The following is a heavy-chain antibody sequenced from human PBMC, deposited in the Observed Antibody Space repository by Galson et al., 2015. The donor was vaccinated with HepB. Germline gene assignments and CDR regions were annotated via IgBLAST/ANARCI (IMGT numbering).Heavy chain of an antibody. Sequence: SLRLSCAASGFTFSDYYVSWIRQAPGKGLEWISYISGSTIYTNYAGSVKGRFTIFRDNAKNSLWLQMNSLRAEDTAVYYCARDSISGPHYFDSWGQGTLVTVSS. J-gene: IGHJ4*02. CDR2: ISGSTIYT. CDR1: GFTFSDYY. V-gene: IGHV3-11*05. D-gene: IGHD1-14*01. CDR3: ARDSISGPHYFDS.